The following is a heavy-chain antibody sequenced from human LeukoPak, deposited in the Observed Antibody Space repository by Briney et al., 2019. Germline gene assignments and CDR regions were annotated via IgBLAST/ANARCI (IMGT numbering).Heavy chain of an antibody. D-gene: IGHD4/OR15-4a*01. CDR1: GFTFSDYS. J-gene: IGHJ3*02. CDR2: IYGSGTT. Sequence: PGGSLRLSCAASGFTFSDYSMNWVRQAPGKGLEWVSVIYGSGTTYYADSVKGRFTISRDNSKNTLYLQMNSLRAEDTAVYYCAKATMDAFDIWGQGTMVTVSS. V-gene: IGHV3-66*01. CDR3: AKATMDAFDI.